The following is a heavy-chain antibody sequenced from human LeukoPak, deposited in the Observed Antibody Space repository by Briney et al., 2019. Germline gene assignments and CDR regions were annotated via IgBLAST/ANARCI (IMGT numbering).Heavy chain of an antibody. Sequence: SETLSLTCTVSGGSISGYYWSWIRQPPGKGLEWIGEINHSGSTNYNPSLKSRVTISVDTSKNQFSLKLSSVTAADTAVYYCARDYGGYFDYWGQGTLVTVSS. V-gene: IGHV4-34*01. D-gene: IGHD4-23*01. CDR1: GGSISGYY. J-gene: IGHJ4*02. CDR3: ARDYGGYFDY. CDR2: INHSGST.